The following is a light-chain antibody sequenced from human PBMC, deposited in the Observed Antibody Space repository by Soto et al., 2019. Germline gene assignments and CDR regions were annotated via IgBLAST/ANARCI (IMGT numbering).Light chain of an antibody. CDR2: DVA. CDR1: SSDVGGYNY. V-gene: IGLV2-11*01. J-gene: IGLJ1*01. CDR3: CTFAGRYSYV. Sequence: QSVLTQPASVSGSPGQSITISCTGTSSDVGGYNYVSWYQQHPGNAPRLMIYDVAKRPSGVPDRFSGSKSGNTASLTISGLQAEDEADYYCCTFAGRYSYVFGSGTKVTVL.